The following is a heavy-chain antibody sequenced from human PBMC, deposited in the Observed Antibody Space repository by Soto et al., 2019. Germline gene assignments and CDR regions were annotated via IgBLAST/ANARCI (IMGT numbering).Heavy chain of an antibody. V-gene: IGHV1-8*01. CDR1: GYSFTNND. CDR2: MNPGSGDT. Sequence: ASVKVSYKASGYSFTNNDVSWVRQATGQGLEWMGWMNPGSGDTGYAQKFQGRVTMTRDISIATAYMELSSLRSDDTAIYYCARMETFGSLNWFDPWGQGTLVTVSS. J-gene: IGHJ5*02. CDR3: ARMETFGSLNWFDP. D-gene: IGHD3-16*01.